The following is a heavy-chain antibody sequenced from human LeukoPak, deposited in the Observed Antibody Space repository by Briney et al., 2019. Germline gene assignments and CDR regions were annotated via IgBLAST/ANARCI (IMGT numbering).Heavy chain of an antibody. CDR3: ARDLYGGNSDAFDI. Sequence: SVTLSLTCTVSGGSISSYYWSWIPQPPGKGLEWIGYIYYSGSTNYNPSLKSRVTISVDTSKNQFSLKLSSVTAADTAVYYCARDLYGGNSDAFDIWGQGTMVTVSS. J-gene: IGHJ3*02. CDR1: GGSISSYY. D-gene: IGHD4-23*01. V-gene: IGHV4-59*01. CDR2: IYYSGST.